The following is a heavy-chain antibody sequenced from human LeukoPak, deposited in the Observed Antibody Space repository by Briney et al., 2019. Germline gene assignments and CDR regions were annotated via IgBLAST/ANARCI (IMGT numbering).Heavy chain of an antibody. CDR2: IIPIFGTA. CDR1: GGTFSSYA. J-gene: IGHJ4*02. V-gene: IGHV1-69*13. Sequence: SVKVSCKASGGTFSSYAISWVRQAPGQGLEWMGGIIPIFGTANYAQKFQGRVTITADESTSTDYMELSSLRSEDTAVYYCARGGGITMTLDYWGQGTLVTVSS. D-gene: IGHD3-22*01. CDR3: ARGGGITMTLDY.